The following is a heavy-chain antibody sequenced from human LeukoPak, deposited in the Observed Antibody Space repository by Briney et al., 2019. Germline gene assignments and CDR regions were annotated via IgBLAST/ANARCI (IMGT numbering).Heavy chain of an antibody. J-gene: IGHJ4*02. V-gene: IGHV4-34*01. D-gene: IGHD3-22*01. CDR2: VNHSGTT. Sequence: SETLSLTCVVHGGSFSDHYWSWIRQPPGKGLEWIGEVNHSGTTNSNPSLQSRITTSVDTSKNEFSLKLSSVTAADTAVYYCAGLVGRYSSGLYYYYFDYWGQGTLVTVSS. CDR1: GGSFSDHY. CDR3: AGLVGRYSSGLYYYYFDY.